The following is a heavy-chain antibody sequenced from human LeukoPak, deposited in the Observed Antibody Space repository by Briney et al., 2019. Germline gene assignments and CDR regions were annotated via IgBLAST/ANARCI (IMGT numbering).Heavy chain of an antibody. J-gene: IGHJ6*02. D-gene: IGHD1/OR15-1a*01. CDR1: GFILSNHW. Sequence: PGGSLRLSCAASGFILSNHWMTWVRQAPGKGPEWVANMNKDGSEKYYVDSVKGRFTISRDTAKNSLHLQMNNLRVEDTALYYCARNNDMDVWGQGTTVVVSS. V-gene: IGHV3-7*03. CDR3: ARNNDMDV. CDR2: MNKDGSEK.